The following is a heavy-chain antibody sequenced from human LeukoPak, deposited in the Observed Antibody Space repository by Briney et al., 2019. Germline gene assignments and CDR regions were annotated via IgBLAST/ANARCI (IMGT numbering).Heavy chain of an antibody. CDR2: INHSGST. J-gene: IGHJ4*02. CDR1: GGSFSGYY. Sequence: RSETLSLTCAVYGGSFSGYYWSWIRQPPGKGLEWIGEINHSGSTNYNPSLKSRVTISVDTSKNQFSLKLSSVTAADTAVYYCARGIDGSSWPFSMGDYFDYWGQGTLVTVSS. CDR3: ARGIDGSSWPFSMGDYFDY. V-gene: IGHV4-34*01. D-gene: IGHD6-13*01.